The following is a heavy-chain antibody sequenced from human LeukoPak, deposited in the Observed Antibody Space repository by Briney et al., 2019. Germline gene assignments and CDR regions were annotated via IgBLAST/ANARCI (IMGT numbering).Heavy chain of an antibody. CDR3: ARAGLAYGGGDCYSEYFQH. D-gene: IGHD2-21*02. J-gene: IGHJ1*01. V-gene: IGHV3-30*04. Sequence: GGSLRLSCAASGFTFSSYAMHWVRQAPGKGLEWVAVISYDGSNKYYADSVKGRFTISRDNSKNTLYLQMNSLRAEDTAVYYCARAGLAYGGGDCYSEYFQHWGQGTLVTVSS. CDR2: ISYDGSNK. CDR1: GFTFSSYA.